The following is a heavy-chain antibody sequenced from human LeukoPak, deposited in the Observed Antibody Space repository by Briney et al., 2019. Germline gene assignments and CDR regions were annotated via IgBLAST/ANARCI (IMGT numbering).Heavy chain of an antibody. V-gene: IGHV4-59*01. D-gene: IGHD4-17*01. CDR1: GDSISSYY. Sequence: SETLSLTCTVSGDSISSYYWSWIRQPPGKGLEWLGYIYYSGSTNYNPSLKSRVTISVDTSKNQFSLKLSSVTAADTAIYYCARGFYGDTQFDYWGQGTLVTVSS. CDR2: IYYSGST. CDR3: ARGFYGDTQFDY. J-gene: IGHJ4*02.